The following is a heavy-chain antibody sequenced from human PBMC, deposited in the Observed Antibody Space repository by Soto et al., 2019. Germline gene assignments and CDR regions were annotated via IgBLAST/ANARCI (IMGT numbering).Heavy chain of an antibody. D-gene: IGHD1-26*01. V-gene: IGHV3-30-3*01. CDR2: ISYDGSNK. CDR1: GFTFSSYA. J-gene: IGHJ4*02. CDR3: ARGVVGATTGSFDY. Sequence: GGSLRLSCAASGFTFSSYAMHWVRQAPGKGLEWVAVISYDGSNKYYADSVKGRFTISRDNSKNTLYLQMNSLRAEDTAVYYCARGVVGATTGSFDYWGQGTLVTVSS.